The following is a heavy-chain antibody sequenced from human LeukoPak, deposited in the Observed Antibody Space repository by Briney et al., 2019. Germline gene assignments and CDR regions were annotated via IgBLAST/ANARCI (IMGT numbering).Heavy chain of an antibody. V-gene: IGHV1-8*01. J-gene: IGHJ4*02. CDR1: GYTFTGYD. CDR2: MHPNSGDT. D-gene: IGHD4-17*01. CDR3: ARESPMAGDYNEPFSFDY. Sequence: ASVKVSCKTSGYTFTGYDINWVRQAAGQGFEWMGWMHPNSGDTGYAHNLQGRITITRDSSTATVFMELSSLRSEDTAMYYCARESPMAGDYNEPFSFDYWGQGTLVTVSS.